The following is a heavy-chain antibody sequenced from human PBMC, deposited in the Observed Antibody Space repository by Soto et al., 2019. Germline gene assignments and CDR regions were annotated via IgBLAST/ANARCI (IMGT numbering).Heavy chain of an antibody. CDR3: TTVFEY. CDR2: IDGVGTGT. J-gene: IGHJ4*02. Sequence: GGTLKLSSQATESAFANYCLHWVRHIEGQRMVWVSRIDGVGTGTSYSDSVRGRFTISRDNDENTLYLQMNSLRAEDTAAYYCTTVFEYWGQGTPGTVP. CDR1: ESAFANYC. V-gene: IGHV3-74*01.